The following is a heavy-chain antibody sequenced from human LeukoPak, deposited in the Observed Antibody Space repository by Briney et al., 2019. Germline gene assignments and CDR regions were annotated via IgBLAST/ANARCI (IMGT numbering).Heavy chain of an antibody. CDR3: ARGGPHYGDYPFDY. Sequence: GGSLRLSCAASGFTVSSNYMSWVRQAPGKGLEWVSVIYSGGSTYYADSVKGRFTISRDNSKNTLYLQMNSLRAEDTAVYYCARGGPHYGDYPFDYWGQGTLVTVSS. D-gene: IGHD4-17*01. V-gene: IGHV3-53*01. CDR2: IYSGGST. J-gene: IGHJ4*02. CDR1: GFTVSSNY.